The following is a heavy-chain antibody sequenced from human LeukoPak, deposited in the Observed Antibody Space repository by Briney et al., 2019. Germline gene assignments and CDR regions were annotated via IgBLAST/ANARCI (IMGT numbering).Heavy chain of an antibody. V-gene: IGHV4-4*07. CDR2: VYSSGKS. CDR3: AKDHCDSTTCRTNWFDP. CDR1: GGSMNFYY. Sequence: SETLSLTCTVSGGSMNFYYWSWIRQPAGKGLEWIGRVYSSGKSNYNPSLKSRVTLSVDTSKNQFSLKVSSVTAADTAVYYCAKDHCDSTTCRTNWFDPWGQGTLVTVSS. J-gene: IGHJ5*02. D-gene: IGHD2/OR15-2a*01.